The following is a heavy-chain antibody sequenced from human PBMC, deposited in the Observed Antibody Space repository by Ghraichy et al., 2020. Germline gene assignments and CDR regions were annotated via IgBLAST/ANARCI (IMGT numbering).Heavy chain of an antibody. Sequence: TLSLTCAVSGGSISSGDYSWSWIRQPPGKGLEWIGNIHHSGSTYYNPSLKSRVTISVDRSKNQFSLKLTSVTAADTAVYYCARAPWSGYGFLFDYWGQGTLVTVSS. D-gene: IGHD5-18*01. V-gene: IGHV4-30-2*01. CDR2: IHHSGST. J-gene: IGHJ4*02. CDR1: GGSISSGDYS. CDR3: ARAPWSGYGFLFDY.